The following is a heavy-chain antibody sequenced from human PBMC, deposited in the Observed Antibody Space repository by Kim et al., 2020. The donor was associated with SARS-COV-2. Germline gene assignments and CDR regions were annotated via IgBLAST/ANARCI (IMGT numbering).Heavy chain of an antibody. CDR2: ISGSGGST. J-gene: IGHJ6*02. CDR1: GFTFSSYA. D-gene: IGHD1-7*01. V-gene: IGHV3-23*01. CDR3: AKDLDITGTRYYGMDV. Sequence: GGSLRLSCAASGFTFSSYAMSWVRQAPGKGLEWVSAISGSGGSTYYADSVKGRFTISRDNSKNTLYLQMNSLRAEDTAVYYCAKDLDITGTRYYGMDVWCRATTASDSS.